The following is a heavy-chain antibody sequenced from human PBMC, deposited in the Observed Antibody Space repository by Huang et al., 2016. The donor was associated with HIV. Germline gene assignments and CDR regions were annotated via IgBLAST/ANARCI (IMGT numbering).Heavy chain of an antibody. D-gene: IGHD6-13*01. CDR3: AKGGSAAAVLDF. Sequence: QVQLVESGGGVVQPGRSLRISCAASGFTCSSYGMHWVRQAQGKGLEWVGVISYDAKTKYYADSVKGRFSISRDNSKTTVYLQLNSLRLEDTAVYYCAKGGSAAAVLDFWGQGTLVTVSS. V-gene: IGHV3-30*18. CDR2: ISYDAKTK. J-gene: IGHJ4*02. CDR1: GFTCSSYG.